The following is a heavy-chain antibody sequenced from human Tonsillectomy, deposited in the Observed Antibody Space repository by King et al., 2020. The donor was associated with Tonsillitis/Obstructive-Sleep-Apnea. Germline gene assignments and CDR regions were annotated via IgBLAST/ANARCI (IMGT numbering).Heavy chain of an antibody. V-gene: IGHV1-46*01. J-gene: IGHJ5*02. CDR2: INPTGGST. CDR3: ARSVQGAINVNWFDP. CDR1: GFTFTSYY. Sequence: VQLVESGAEVKKPGASVKVSCQASGFTFTSYYMHWVRQTPEQGLEWMGIINPTGGSTSYPKNFQGRVTLTSDTSTNTVYMELSSLRSEDTAVYFCARSVQGAINVNWFDPWGQGTLVTVSS. D-gene: IGHD1-26*01.